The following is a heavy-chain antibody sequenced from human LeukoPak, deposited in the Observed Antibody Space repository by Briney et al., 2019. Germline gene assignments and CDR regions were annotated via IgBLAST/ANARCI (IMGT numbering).Heavy chain of an antibody. Sequence: QPGGSLRPSCAASGFTISGFEMNWVRLAPGKGLEWVSYISTGGRTMYYADSVKGRFTISRDNAKNSLYLQMNSLRAEDTAVYYCAREREPATGTDYFDYWGQGTLVTVSS. CDR3: AREREPATGTDYFDY. CDR1: GFTISGFE. D-gene: IGHD1-14*01. CDR2: ISTGGRTM. J-gene: IGHJ4*02. V-gene: IGHV3-48*03.